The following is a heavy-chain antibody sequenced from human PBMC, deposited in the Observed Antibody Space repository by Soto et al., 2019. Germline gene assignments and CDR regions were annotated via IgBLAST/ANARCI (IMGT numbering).Heavy chain of an antibody. CDR3: ARDGDYGACDI. V-gene: IGHV3-30-3*01. Sequence: QVQLVESGGGVVQPGRSLRLSCAASGFTFSSYAMHWVRQAPGKGLEWVAVISYDGSNKYYADSVKGRFTISRDNSKNTRYLQMNSLRAEDTAVYYCARDGDYGACDIWGQGTMVTVSS. D-gene: IGHD4-17*01. CDR1: GFTFSSYA. CDR2: ISYDGSNK. J-gene: IGHJ3*02.